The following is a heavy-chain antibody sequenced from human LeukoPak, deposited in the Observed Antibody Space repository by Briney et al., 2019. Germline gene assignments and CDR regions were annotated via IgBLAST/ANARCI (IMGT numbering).Heavy chain of an antibody. CDR1: GGSISSYY. D-gene: IGHD6-13*01. J-gene: IGHJ4*02. V-gene: IGHV4-4*07. CDR2: IYTSGST. CDR3: ARRSGSSWYHDY. Sequence: SETLSPTCTVSGGSISSYYWSWIRQPAGKGLEWIGRIYTSGSTNYNPSLKSRVTMSVDTSKNQFSLKLNSVTAADTAVYYCARRSGSSWYHDYWGQGTLVTVSS.